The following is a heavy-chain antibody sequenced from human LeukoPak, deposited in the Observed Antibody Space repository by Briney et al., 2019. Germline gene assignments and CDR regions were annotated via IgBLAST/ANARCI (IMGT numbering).Heavy chain of an antibody. CDR2: MNGEGTTI. J-gene: IGHJ4*02. CDR1: GLTFRTTW. CDR3: ARDGELLRF. V-gene: IGHV3-74*01. D-gene: IGHD1-26*01. Sequence: GGSLRLSCATSGLTFRTTWMHWVRQAPGKGLMWVSRMNGEGTTIDYADSVKGRFTISRDNAKNSLYLQMNSLRAEDTAVYYCARDGELLRFWGQGTLVTVSS.